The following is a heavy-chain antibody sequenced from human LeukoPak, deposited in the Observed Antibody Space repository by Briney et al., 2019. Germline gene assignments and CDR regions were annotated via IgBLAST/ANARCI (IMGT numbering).Heavy chain of an antibody. D-gene: IGHD2-15*01. CDR3: ARKAKVATYFDY. CDR1: GDPNSTYY. Sequence: SETLFLTCTVSGDPNSTYYWSWIRQPAGEGLEWIGRIYTSGSTSYNPSLKSRVTMSLDTSKNQFSLRLTSVTAADTAVYYCARKAKVATYFDYWGQGILVTVSS. CDR2: IYTSGST. J-gene: IGHJ4*02. V-gene: IGHV4-4*07.